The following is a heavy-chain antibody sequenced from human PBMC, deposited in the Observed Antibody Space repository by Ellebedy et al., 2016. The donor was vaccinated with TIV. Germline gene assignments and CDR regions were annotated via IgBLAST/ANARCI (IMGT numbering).Heavy chain of an antibody. J-gene: IGHJ5*02. Sequence: SETLSLTXTVSGGSISSSSYYWGWIRQPPGKGLEWIGEINHSGSTNYNPSLKSRVTISVDTSKNQFSLKLSSVTAADTAVYYCARGRSAWGQGTLVTVSS. V-gene: IGHV4-39*07. CDR3: ARGRSA. CDR1: GGSISSSSYY. CDR2: INHSGST. D-gene: IGHD2-15*01.